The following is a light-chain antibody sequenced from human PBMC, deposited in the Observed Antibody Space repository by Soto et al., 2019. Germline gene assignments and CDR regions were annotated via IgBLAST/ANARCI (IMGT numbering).Light chain of an antibody. CDR2: AAS. J-gene: IGKJ4*01. V-gene: IGKV1-39*01. CDR3: KQSPSTHLT. Sequence: DIQMTQSPSSLSASVGDRVTITCRASQSISSYLNWYQQKPGKAPKLLIYAASSLQSGVPSRFSGSRSGKALTLTTSTLQPEDFATYYSKQSPSTHLTFGGGTKVDIX. CDR1: QSISSY.